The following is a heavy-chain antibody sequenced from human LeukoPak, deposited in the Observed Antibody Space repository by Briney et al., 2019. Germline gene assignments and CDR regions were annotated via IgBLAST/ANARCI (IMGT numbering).Heavy chain of an antibody. J-gene: IGHJ4*02. V-gene: IGHV4-39*02. CDR3: ARESQQSDY. D-gene: IGHD6-13*01. CDR2: IFYSGST. Sequence: SETLSLTCTVSGRSLSSSSYYWGWLRHPPGKGLEGIGSIFYSGSTYYNLSLKTRVPISVDTSKNQFSLKLSSVTAAHRAVYNCARESQQSDYWGQGTLVTVSS. CDR1: GRSLSSSSYY.